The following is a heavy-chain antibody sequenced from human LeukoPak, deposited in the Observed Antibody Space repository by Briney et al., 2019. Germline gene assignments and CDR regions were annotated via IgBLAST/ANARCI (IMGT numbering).Heavy chain of an antibody. CDR1: GFSVSSNY. D-gene: IGHD6-19*01. V-gene: IGHV3-11*01. Sequence: GGSLRLSCAASGFSVSSNYMSWIRQAPGKGLEWVSYISSSGSTIYYADSVKGRFTISRDNAKNSLYLQMNSLRAEDTALYYCAKDREAVAVYYFDYWGQGTLVTVSS. CDR3: AKDREAVAVYYFDY. CDR2: ISSSGSTI. J-gene: IGHJ4*02.